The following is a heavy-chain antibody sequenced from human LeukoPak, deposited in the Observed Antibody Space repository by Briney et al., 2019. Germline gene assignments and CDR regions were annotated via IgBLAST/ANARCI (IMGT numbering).Heavy chain of an antibody. D-gene: IGHD3-10*01. CDR2: IKTDGSTT. J-gene: IGHJ4*02. CDR3: AREGGVIGRFGEFHY. Sequence: GGSLRLSCAGSGFVFSTYWMHWVRQAPGKGLAWVSRIKTDGSTTYYADSVKGRFTVSRDNSKSTLYLQMNSLRAEDTAVYYCAREGGVIGRFGEFHYWGQGTLVTVSS. V-gene: IGHV3-74*01. CDR1: GFVFSTYW.